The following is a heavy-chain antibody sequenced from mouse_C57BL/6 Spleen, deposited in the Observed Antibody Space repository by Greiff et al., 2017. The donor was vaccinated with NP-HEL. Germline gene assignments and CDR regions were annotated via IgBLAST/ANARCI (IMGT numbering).Heavy chain of an antibody. CDR2: FYPRSGNT. J-gene: IGHJ2*01. V-gene: IGHV1-81*01. D-gene: IGHD1-1*01. CDR3: ARESNYYGSSDY. CDR1: GYTFTSYG. Sequence: VQLQESGAELARPGASVKLSCKASGYTFTSYGISWVKQRTGQGLEWIGEFYPRSGNTYYNEKFKGKATLTADKSSSTAYMELRSLTSEDSAVYFCARESNYYGSSDYWGQGTTLTVSS.